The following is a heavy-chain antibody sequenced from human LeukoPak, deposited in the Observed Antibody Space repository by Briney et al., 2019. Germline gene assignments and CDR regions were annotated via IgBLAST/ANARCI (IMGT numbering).Heavy chain of an antibody. D-gene: IGHD6-13*01. Sequence: GRSLRLSCAASGFTFDDYAMHWVRQAPGKGLEWVSGISWNSGSIGYADSVKGRFTISRDNAKNSLYLQMNSLRAEDTALYYCAKGGSSRWDYNWFDPWGQGTLVTVSS. CDR3: AKGGSSRWDYNWFDP. CDR1: GFTFDDYA. V-gene: IGHV3-9*01. J-gene: IGHJ5*02. CDR2: ISWNSGSI.